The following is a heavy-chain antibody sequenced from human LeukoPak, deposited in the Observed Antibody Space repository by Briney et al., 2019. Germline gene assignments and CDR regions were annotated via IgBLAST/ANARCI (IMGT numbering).Heavy chain of an antibody. CDR2: IYYSGST. CDR1: GGTISSYY. V-gene: IGHV4-59*01. CDR3: ARLRGATRVWFDP. Sequence: SETLSLTCTVSGGTISSYYWSWIRQPPGKGLEWIGDIYYSGSTNYNPSLKSRVTISVDTSKNQFSLEPRSGTAAGTAVYDCARLRGATRVWFDPWGQGTLVTVSS. J-gene: IGHJ5*02. D-gene: IGHD1-26*01.